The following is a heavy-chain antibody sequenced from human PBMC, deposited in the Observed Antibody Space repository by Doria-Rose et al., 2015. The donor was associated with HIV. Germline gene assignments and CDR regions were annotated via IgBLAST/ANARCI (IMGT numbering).Heavy chain of an antibody. D-gene: IGHD6-13*01. Sequence: QVTLKESGPVLVKPTETLTLTCTVSGVSLSSPGMGVIWIRQPPGKALGWLANIFSDDERSYKPSLKSRLTISRGTSKSQVVLTMTDMDPVDTASYYCARIKSSRWYHKYYFDFWGQGTLVIVSA. V-gene: IGHV2-26*01. CDR2: IFSDDER. CDR1: GVSLSSPGMG. J-gene: IGHJ4*02. CDR3: ARIKSSRWYHKYYFDF.